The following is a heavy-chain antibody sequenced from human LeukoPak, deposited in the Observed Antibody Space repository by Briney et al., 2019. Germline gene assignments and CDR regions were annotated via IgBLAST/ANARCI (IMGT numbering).Heavy chain of an antibody. Sequence: GGSLRLSCAASGFTFDDYGMSWVRQAPGKGLEWVSGINWNGGSTGYADSAKGRFTISRDNAKNSLYLQMNSLRAEDTALYYCARPNDFWSGYYFDYWGQGTLVTVSS. D-gene: IGHD3-3*01. J-gene: IGHJ4*02. CDR2: INWNGGST. V-gene: IGHV3-20*04. CDR1: GFTFDDYG. CDR3: ARPNDFWSGYYFDY.